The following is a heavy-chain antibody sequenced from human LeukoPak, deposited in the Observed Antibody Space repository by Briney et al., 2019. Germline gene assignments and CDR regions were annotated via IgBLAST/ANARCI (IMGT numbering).Heavy chain of an antibody. CDR1: GGTFSSYA. CDR3: ASGLGSSSWYRSRYYFDY. D-gene: IGHD6-13*01. Sequence: SVKVSCKASGGTFSSYAISWVRQAPGQGLEWTGGIIPIFGTANYAQKFQGRVAITADKSTSTAYMELSSLRSEDTAVYYCASGLGSSSWYRSRYYFDYWGQGTLVTVSS. V-gene: IGHV1-69*06. CDR2: IIPIFGTA. J-gene: IGHJ4*02.